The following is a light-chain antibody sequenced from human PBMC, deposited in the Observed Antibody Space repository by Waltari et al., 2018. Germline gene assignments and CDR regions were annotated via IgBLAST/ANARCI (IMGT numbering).Light chain of an antibody. J-gene: IGLJ3*02. Sequence: QSALTQPRSVSGSAGQSVTISCTGTGSDYVSWYQQLPGKAPNTVIYDVSQLPSGVPDRFSGSKSGTSASLTVSGLQAEDEADYYCCSFEDTWVFGGGTKLTVL. CDR3: CSFEDTWV. CDR1: GSDY. CDR2: DVS. V-gene: IGLV2-11*01.